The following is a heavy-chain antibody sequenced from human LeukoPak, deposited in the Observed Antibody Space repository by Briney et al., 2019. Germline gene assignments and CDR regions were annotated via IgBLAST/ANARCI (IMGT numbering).Heavy chain of an antibody. CDR2: INHSGST. D-gene: IGHD3-22*01. J-gene: IGHJ4*02. Sequence: SETLSLTCAVYGGSFSGYYWSGIRQPPRKGLEWMGEINHSGSTNYNPSLKSRVTISVDTSKSQFSLKLSSVTAADTAVYYCARGPRITMIVVVIRKPFDYWGQGTLVTVSS. V-gene: IGHV4-34*01. CDR3: ARGPRITMIVVVIRKPFDY. CDR1: GGSFSGYY.